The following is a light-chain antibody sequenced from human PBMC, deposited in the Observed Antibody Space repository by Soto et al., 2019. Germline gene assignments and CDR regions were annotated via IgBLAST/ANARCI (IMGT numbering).Light chain of an antibody. CDR2: DAS. Sequence: ILMTQSPATLSVSPGERATLSCGASQSVSNNLAWYQQEPGQAPRLLIYDASTRATGIPARFSGSGSGTEFTLTISGLQSEDFAVYYCQQYNNWPPWTFGQGTKVEIK. CDR3: QQYNNWPPWT. CDR1: QSVSNN. V-gene: IGKV3-15*01. J-gene: IGKJ1*01.